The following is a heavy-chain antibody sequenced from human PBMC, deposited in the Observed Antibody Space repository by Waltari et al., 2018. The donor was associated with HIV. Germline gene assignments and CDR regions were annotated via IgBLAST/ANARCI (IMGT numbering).Heavy chain of an antibody. CDR2: ISHSGTT. D-gene: IGHD3-3*01. CDR3: ASTYYDLLEGWYFDF. J-gene: IGHJ4*02. CDR1: DYSITSGYY. V-gene: IGHV4-38-2*01. Sequence: QVQLQESGPGLVKPSETLSLTCRVSDYSITSGYYLGGIRQSPGRGLEWMGSISHSGTTVYSPSLKSRITLFRNTSKNQFFLKLTSATAADTAVYYCASTYYDLLEGWYFDFWGQGRLVTVSS.